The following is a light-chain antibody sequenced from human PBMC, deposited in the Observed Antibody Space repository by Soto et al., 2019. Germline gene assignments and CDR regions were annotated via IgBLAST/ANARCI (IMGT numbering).Light chain of an antibody. J-gene: IGKJ3*01. V-gene: IGKV3-20*01. CDR2: GAS. CDR1: QSVSSSY. Sequence: EIVLTQSPGTLSLSPGERATLSCRASQSVSSSYLAWYQQKPGQAPRLLIYGASSRATGIPDRFSGSGSGTDFTLTISRLEPEDFAVYYCHQYGSSPALFTFGPGTKVDIK. CDR3: HQYGSSPALFT.